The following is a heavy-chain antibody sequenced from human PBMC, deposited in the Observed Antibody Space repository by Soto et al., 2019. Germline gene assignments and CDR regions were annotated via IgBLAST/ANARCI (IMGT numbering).Heavy chain of an antibody. D-gene: IGHD3-10*01. CDR2: IYSGGST. CDR1: GFTVSSNY. CDR3: AFLLWFGEPQNY. V-gene: IGHV3-66*01. Sequence: GGSLRLSCAASGFTVSSNYMSWVRQAPGKGLEWVSVIYSGGSTYYADSVKGRFTISRDNSKNTLYLQMNSLRAEDTAVYYCAFLLWFGEPQNYWGQGTLVTVSS. J-gene: IGHJ4*02.